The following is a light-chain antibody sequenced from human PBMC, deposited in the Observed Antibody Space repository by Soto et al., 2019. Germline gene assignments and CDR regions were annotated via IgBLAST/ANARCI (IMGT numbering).Light chain of an antibody. Sequence: DIQMTQSPSSLSASVGDRVTITCRASQSISSYLNWYQQKPGKAPKVLIYTASSLQSGVPSRFSGSGSGTEFTLTISSLQPEDFATYYCQQTNSFPITFGQGTRLEI. CDR2: TAS. V-gene: IGKV1-39*01. CDR1: QSISSY. CDR3: QQTNSFPIT. J-gene: IGKJ5*01.